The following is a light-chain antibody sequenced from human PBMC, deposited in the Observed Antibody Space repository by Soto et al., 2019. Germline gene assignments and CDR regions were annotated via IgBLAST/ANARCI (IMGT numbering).Light chain of an antibody. J-gene: IGLJ2*01. V-gene: IGLV2-14*01. CDR2: DVS. CDR1: SSDVGGYNY. Sequence: QSVLTQPASVSGSPGQSITISCTGTSSDVGGYNYVSWYQQHPGKAPKLMIYDVSNRPSGVSNRFSGSKSGNTAFLTISGLQAEDEADYYCSSYTSSSTLTFGGGTKLTVL. CDR3: SSYTSSSTLT.